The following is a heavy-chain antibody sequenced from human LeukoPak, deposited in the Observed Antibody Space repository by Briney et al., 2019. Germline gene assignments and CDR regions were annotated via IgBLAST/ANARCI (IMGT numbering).Heavy chain of an antibody. Sequence: GGPRRLSFEAPGFTFSSFAMHWVGRAPGRGLGGVAVIWYDGSNKYYADSVKGRFTISRDNSKNTLYLQMNSLRAEDTAVYYCVRDSDDYYWALDFWGQGTPVTVSS. V-gene: IGHV3-33*01. CDR2: IWYDGSNK. J-gene: IGHJ4*02. CDR3: VRDSDDYYWALDF. CDR1: GFTFSSFA. D-gene: IGHD3-10*01.